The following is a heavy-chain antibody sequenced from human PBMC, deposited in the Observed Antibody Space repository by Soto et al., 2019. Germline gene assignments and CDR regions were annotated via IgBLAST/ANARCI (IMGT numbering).Heavy chain of an antibody. CDR1: GDSISSGGYS. CDR2: IYHSGGT. CDR3: ARDSRSGYYLEY. D-gene: IGHD3-22*01. V-gene: IGHV4-30-2*01. Sequence: QLQLQESGSGLVKPSQTLSLTCAVSGDSISSGGYSWNWIRQPPGKGLEWIGYIYHSGGTDYNPSLKSRVTITVDSSNYQFSLNLRSVTAADTAVYYCARDSRSGYYLEYWGQGTLVTVSS. J-gene: IGHJ4*02.